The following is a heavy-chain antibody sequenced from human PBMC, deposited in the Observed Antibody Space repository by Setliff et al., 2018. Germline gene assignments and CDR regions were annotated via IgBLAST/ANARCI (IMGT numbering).Heavy chain of an antibody. V-gene: IGHV4-39*07. CDR3: ARGYAARVGFGNWFDP. J-gene: IGHJ5*02. CDR1: GGSISTTNYF. D-gene: IGHD6-6*01. CDR2: LYYTGAT. Sequence: PSETLSLTCTVSGGSISTTNYFWGWIRQPPGGGLEWIGILYYTGATYYNPSLKSRVTTSVDTPNNQFSLKLSSVTAADTAVFYCARGYAARVGFGNWFDPWGQGTLVTVSS.